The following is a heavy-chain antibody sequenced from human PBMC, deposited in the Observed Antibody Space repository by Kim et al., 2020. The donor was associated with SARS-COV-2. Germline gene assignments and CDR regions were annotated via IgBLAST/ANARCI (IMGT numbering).Heavy chain of an antibody. CDR3: SKRGGAATDY. CDR2: ITGSGANT. D-gene: IGHD2-15*01. CDR1: GFTFSGYA. Sequence: GGSLRLSCAASGFTFSGYAMSWVRQAPGKGLEWVSTITGSGANTYYADAVKGRFTISISNSNSTLYLQMNILRAEATAADYCSKRGGAATDYAVQGTLVT. J-gene: IGHJ4*02. V-gene: IGHV3-23*01.